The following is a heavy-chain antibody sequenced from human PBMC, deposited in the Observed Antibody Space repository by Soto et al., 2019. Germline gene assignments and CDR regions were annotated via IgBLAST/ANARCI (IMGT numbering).Heavy chain of an antibody. Sequence: LRLSCAASKFSFNNYWMHWVRQVPGKGPAWVSRINHDGSKTGYADSVKGRFTISRDNTKNTLYLQMNSLRVEDAAMYYCVREPWGFSGTWYDYWGQGTLVTDSS. CDR2: INHDGSKT. D-gene: IGHD6-13*01. CDR3: VREPWGFSGTWYDY. V-gene: IGHV3-74*01. CDR1: KFSFNNYW. J-gene: IGHJ4*02.